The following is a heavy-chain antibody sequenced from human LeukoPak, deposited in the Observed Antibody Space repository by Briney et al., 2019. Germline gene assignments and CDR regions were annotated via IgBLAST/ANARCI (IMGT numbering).Heavy chain of an antibody. Sequence: ASVKVSCKVSGYTLTELSMHWVRQAPGKGLGWMGGFDPEDGETIYAQKFQGRVTMTEDTSTDTAYMELSSLRSEDTAVYYCATSSWIQGYYFDYWGQGTLVTVSS. CDR3: ATSSWIQGYYFDY. J-gene: IGHJ4*02. V-gene: IGHV1-24*01. D-gene: IGHD3-10*01. CDR2: FDPEDGET. CDR1: GYTLTELS.